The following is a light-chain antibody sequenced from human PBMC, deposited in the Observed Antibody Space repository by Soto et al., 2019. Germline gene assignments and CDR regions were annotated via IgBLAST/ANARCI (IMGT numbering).Light chain of an antibody. CDR3: SSYTSSSTSNYV. CDR2: DVS. Sequence: QSVLTQPASVSGSPGQSITISCTGTSSDVGGYTYVSWYQQHPGKAPKLMIYDVSNRPSGVSNRFSGSKSGNTASLTISGLQAEDEADYYCSSYTSSSTSNYVFGTGTKVTVL. V-gene: IGLV2-14*01. CDR1: SSDVGGYTY. J-gene: IGLJ1*01.